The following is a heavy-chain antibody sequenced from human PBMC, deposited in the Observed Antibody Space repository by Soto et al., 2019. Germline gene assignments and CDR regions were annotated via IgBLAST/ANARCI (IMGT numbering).Heavy chain of an antibody. CDR1: VGSIGNFY. CDR2: IYASGTT. J-gene: IGHJ5*02. D-gene: IGHD6-13*01. CDR3: ARSSHKESWFDP. Sequence: SLSLTCTVSVGSIGNFYWNWILPPAVKVLECIVRIYASGTTSYNPSLKSRVTMSVDTSENQFSLKLNSLTAADTAVYYCARSSHKESWFDPWGQGTLVTVS. V-gene: IGHV4-4*07.